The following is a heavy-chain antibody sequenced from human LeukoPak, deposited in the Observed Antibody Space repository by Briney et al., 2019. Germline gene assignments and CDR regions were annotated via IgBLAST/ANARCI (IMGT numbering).Heavy chain of an antibody. V-gene: IGHV1-69*13. D-gene: IGHD5-18*01. CDR1: GGTFSSYA. CDR3: AREGGGYSSYQSMDV. J-gene: IGHJ6*04. Sequence: SVKVSCKASGGTFSSYAIGWVRQAPGQGLEWMGGIIPIFGTANYAQKFQGRVTITADESTSTAYMELSSLRSEDTAVYYCAREGGGYSSYQSMDVWGKGTTVTVSS. CDR2: IIPIFGTA.